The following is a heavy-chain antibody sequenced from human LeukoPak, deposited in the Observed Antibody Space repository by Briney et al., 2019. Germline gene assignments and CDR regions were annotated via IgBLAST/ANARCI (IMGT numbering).Heavy chain of an antibody. D-gene: IGHD3-9*01. Sequence: GESLKISCKGSGYSFTSYWIGSVRQMPGKGLEWMGIIYPGDSDTRYSPSFQGQVTISSDKSISTAYLQWSSLKASDTAIFYWPRREYEILTGHLDYWGQGTLVTVSS. J-gene: IGHJ4*02. CDR2: IYPGDSDT. V-gene: IGHV5-51*01. CDR3: PRREYEILTGHLDY. CDR1: GYSFTSYW.